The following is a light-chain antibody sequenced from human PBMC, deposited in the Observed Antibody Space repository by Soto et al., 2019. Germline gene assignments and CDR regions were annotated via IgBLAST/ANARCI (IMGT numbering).Light chain of an antibody. CDR2: DVS. CDR3: SSYTSSSTYV. CDR1: SSDVGSYNH. J-gene: IGLJ1*01. V-gene: IGLV2-14*03. Sequence: QSALTQPASVSGSPGQSITISCTGTSSDVGSYNHVSWYQQHPGKAPKLMIYDVSDRPSGVSNRFSGSKSGNTASLTISGLQAEDEADYYCSSYTSSSTYVFGIGTQLTVL.